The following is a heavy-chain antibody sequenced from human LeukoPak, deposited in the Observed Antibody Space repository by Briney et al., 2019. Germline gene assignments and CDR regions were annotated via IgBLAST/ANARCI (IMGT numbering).Heavy chain of an antibody. CDR2: IYYSGST. D-gene: IGHD6-13*01. V-gene: IGHV4-31*03. Sequence: PSQTLSLTCTVSGGSISSGGYYWSWIRQHPGKGLEWIGYIYYSGSTYYNPSLKSRVTISVDTSKNQFSLKLSSVTAADTAVYYCARGMGIAAAGGRTDAFDIGGQGTMVTVSS. J-gene: IGHJ3*02. CDR3: ARGMGIAAAGGRTDAFDI. CDR1: GGSISSGGYY.